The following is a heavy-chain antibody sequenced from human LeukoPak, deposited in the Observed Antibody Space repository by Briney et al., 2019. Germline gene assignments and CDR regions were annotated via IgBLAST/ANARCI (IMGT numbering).Heavy chain of an antibody. CDR3: AGGVVVVAATPYYFDY. D-gene: IGHD2-15*01. CDR1: GGSISSGGYY. J-gene: IGHJ4*02. V-gene: IGHV4-31*03. Sequence: SETLSLTCTVSGGSISSGGYYWRWIRQHPGRGLEWIGYIYYSGSTYYNPSLKSRVTISVDTSKNQFSLKLSSVTAADTAVYYCAGGVVVVAATPYYFDYWGQGTLVTVSS. CDR2: IYYSGST.